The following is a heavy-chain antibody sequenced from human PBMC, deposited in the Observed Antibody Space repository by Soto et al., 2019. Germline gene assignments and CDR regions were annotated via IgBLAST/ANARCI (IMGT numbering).Heavy chain of an antibody. V-gene: IGHV1-24*01. CDR2: FDPEDGET. D-gene: IGHD6-19*01. Sequence: ASVKVSCKVSGYTLTELSMHWVRQAPGKGLEWMGGFDPEDGETIYAQKFQGRVTMTEDTSTDTAYMELSSLRSEDTAVYYRATGTPYSSGWSHLYYYGMDVWGQGTTVTVSS. J-gene: IGHJ6*02. CDR3: ATGTPYSSGWSHLYYYGMDV. CDR1: GYTLTELS.